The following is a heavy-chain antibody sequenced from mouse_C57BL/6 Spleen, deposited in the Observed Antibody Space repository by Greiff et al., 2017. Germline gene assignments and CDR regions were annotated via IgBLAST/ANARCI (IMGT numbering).Heavy chain of an antibody. J-gene: IGHJ3*01. CDR2: INSDGGST. D-gene: IGHD2-5*01. V-gene: IGHV5-2*01. Sequence: EVKLVESGGGLVQPGESLKLSCESNEYEFPSHDMSWVRKTPEKRLELVAAINSDGGSTYYPDSMERRFIISRDNTKKTLYLQMSSLRSEDTALYYCARQVTTEGFFAYWGQGTLVTVSA. CDR3: ARQVTTEGFFAY. CDR1: EYEFPSHD.